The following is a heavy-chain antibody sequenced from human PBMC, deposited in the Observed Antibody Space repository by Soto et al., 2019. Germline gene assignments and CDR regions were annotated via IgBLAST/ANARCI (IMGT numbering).Heavy chain of an antibody. CDR1: GFTFGHYG. D-gene: IGHD6-13*01. J-gene: IGHJ4*02. CDR2: ISGSSDYT. V-gene: IGHV3-23*01. Sequence: EVQLLESGGGLVQPGGSLRLSCVASGFTFGHYGMSWVRQAPGKGLEWVSVISGSSDYTDYTESVKGRFTISRDNSKNTLYLQMNSLTVDETALYYCAKDSLPGIAAAGTVYWGQGTLVTVSS. CDR3: AKDSLPGIAAAGTVY.